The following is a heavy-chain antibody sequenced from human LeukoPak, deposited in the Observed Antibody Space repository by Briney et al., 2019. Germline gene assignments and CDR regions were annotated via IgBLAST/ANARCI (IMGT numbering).Heavy chain of an antibody. J-gene: IGHJ4*02. CDR3: ARVTRFNQFGELWFDY. D-gene: IGHD3-10*01. V-gene: IGHV4-34*01. CDR1: GGSFSSYY. Sequence: SETLSLTCAVYGGSFSSYYWSWIRQPPGKGLEWIGEITHSGSTHYNPSLKSRVTISLDTSKSQFSLKLSYVTAADTAVYYCARVTRFNQFGELWFDYWGQGTLLTVSS. CDR2: ITHSGST.